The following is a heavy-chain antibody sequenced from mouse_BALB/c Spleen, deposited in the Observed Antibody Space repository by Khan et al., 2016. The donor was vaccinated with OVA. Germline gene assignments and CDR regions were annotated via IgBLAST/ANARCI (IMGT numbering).Heavy chain of an antibody. CDR1: GYSITSDYA. D-gene: IGHD3-3*01. CDR3: TRGRAY. CDR2: ITYSGST. J-gene: IGHJ3*01. Sequence: EVQLQESGPGLVKPSQSLSLTCTVTGYSITSDYAWNWIRQFPGNKLEWMGYITYSGSTSYTPSLKRRVSITRDTSKNHFFLQLNSVTTEDTSAYYGTRGRAYWGQGTLVTVSA. V-gene: IGHV3-2*02.